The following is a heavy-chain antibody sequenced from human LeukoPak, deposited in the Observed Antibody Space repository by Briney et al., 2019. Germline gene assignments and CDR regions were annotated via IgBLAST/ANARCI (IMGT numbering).Heavy chain of an antibody. J-gene: IGHJ3*02. CDR3: ARGRDGYNYGAFDI. CDR2: TSHSGST. Sequence: PSETLSLTCTVSGYSISSGYYWGWIRQPPGKGLEWIGSTSHSGSTYYKPSLKSRVTISVDTSKNQFSLKLRSVTAADTAVYYCARGRDGYNYGAFDIWGQGTVVTVSS. CDR1: GYSISSGYY. D-gene: IGHD5-24*01. V-gene: IGHV4-38-2*02.